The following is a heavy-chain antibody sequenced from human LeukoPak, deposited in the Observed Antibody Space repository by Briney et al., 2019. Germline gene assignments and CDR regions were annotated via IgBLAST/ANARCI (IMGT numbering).Heavy chain of an antibody. Sequence: GGSLRLSCAASGFTFSSYAMSWVRQTPGKGLEWVSAISGSGGSTYYADSVKGRFTISRDNSKNTLYLQMNSLRAEDTAVYYCAKDPAGITMVRGVNYFDYWGQGTLVTVSS. V-gene: IGHV3-23*01. CDR2: ISGSGGST. J-gene: IGHJ4*02. CDR3: AKDPAGITMVRGVNYFDY. CDR1: GFTFSSYA. D-gene: IGHD3-10*01.